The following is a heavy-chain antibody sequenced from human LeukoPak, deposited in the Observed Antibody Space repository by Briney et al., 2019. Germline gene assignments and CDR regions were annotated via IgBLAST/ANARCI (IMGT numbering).Heavy chain of an antibody. J-gene: IGHJ5*02. CDR1: GFTFSNYY. CDR3: ARDVYYYDSSGFDP. V-gene: IGHV3-21*01. CDR2: ISGSSSYI. Sequence: PGGSLRLSCAASGFTFSNYYVNWVRQAPGKGLEWVSSISGSSSYIYYADSVKGRFTISRDNAKNSLYLQMNSLRAEDTAVYYCARDVYYYDSSGFDPWGQGTLVTVSS. D-gene: IGHD3-22*01.